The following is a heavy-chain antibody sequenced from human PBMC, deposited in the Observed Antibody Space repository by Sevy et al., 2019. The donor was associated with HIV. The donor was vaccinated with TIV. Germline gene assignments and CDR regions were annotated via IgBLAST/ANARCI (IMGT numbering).Heavy chain of an antibody. J-gene: IGHJ6*02. CDR2: IFPGDSDT. Sequence: GESLKISCKGSGYDFSTYWIAWVRQMPGKGLELMGIIFPGDSDTRYSPSFQGQVTISGDKSIRTSYLQWRSLKASDSAIYYCARRGILLRGGDYFYYGLDVWGLGTTVTVSS. CDR1: GYDFSTYW. CDR3: ARRGILLRGGDYFYYGLDV. V-gene: IGHV5-51*01. D-gene: IGHD2-15*01.